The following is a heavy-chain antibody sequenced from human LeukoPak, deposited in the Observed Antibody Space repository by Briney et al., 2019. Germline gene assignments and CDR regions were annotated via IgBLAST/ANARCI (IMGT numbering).Heavy chain of an antibody. CDR2: FGFVGDK. V-gene: IGHV3-13*01. CDR3: VRGALPGDNWYFDL. CDR1: GFPFSAYD. Sequence: GGSLRLSCAPSGFPFSAYDMHWVRHAPGKGLEWVSGFGFVGDKYYPGAVKGRFTISRDYAKNSLFLQMNNLIAGDTAVYFCVRGALPGDNWYFDLWGRGTLVTVSS. J-gene: IGHJ2*01.